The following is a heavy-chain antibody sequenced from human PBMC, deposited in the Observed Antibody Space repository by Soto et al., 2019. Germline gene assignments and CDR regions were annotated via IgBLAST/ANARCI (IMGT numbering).Heavy chain of an antibody. CDR2: ISYDGSNK. Sequence: QVQLVESGGGVVQPGRSLRLSCAASGFTFSSYAMHWVRQAPGKGLEWVAVISYDGSNKYYADSVKGRFTISRDNSKNTLYLHMNSLRAEDTAVYYCARDRLSNGCLDYGGQGTLVTVSS. CDR3: ARDRLSNGCLDY. V-gene: IGHV3-30-3*01. CDR1: GFTFSSYA. J-gene: IGHJ4*02. D-gene: IGHD2-8*01.